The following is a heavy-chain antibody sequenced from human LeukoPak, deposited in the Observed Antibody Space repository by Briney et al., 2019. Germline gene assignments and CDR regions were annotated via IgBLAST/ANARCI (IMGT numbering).Heavy chain of an antibody. CDR2: IHYDGGNN. D-gene: IGHD3-16*02. CDR1: GFTFSSYA. Sequence: GGSLRLSCAASGFTFSSYAMHWVRQAPGKGLEWVAFIHYDGGNNYYADSVKGRFTISRDNSKNTLYLQMNSLRAEDTAVYYCAKVDDYVWGSYRPFDYWGQGTLVTVSS. CDR3: AKVDDYVWGSYRPFDY. V-gene: IGHV3-30*02. J-gene: IGHJ4*02.